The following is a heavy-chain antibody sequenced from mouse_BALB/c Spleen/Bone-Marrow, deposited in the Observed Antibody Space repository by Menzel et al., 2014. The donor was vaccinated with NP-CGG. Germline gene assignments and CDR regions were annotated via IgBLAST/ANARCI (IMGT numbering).Heavy chain of an antibody. Sequence: EVQLQQSGPELVKPGASVKIPCKASGYTFTDYNMDWVKQSHGKSLEWIGDINPNNGGTIYNQKFKGKATLTVDKSSSTAYMELRSLTSEDTAVYCCAREVRRFYAMDYWGQGTSVTVSS. D-gene: IGHD2-14*01. CDR2: INPNNGGT. V-gene: IGHV1-18*01. J-gene: IGHJ4*01. CDR3: AREVRRFYAMDY. CDR1: GYTFTDYN.